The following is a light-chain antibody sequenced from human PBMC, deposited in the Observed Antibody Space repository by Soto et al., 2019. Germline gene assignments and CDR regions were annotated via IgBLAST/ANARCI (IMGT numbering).Light chain of an antibody. CDR3: QQLKSYPIT. V-gene: IGKV1-9*01. CDR1: QGINNY. Sequence: DIQLTQSPSFLFASVGDRVTITCRASQGINNYLAWYQQKPGKAPNLLIYSAYTLQNGVPSRFSGSGSGTEFTLTITNLQPEDFATYHCQQLKSYPITFGPGTKVD. J-gene: IGKJ3*01. CDR2: SAY.